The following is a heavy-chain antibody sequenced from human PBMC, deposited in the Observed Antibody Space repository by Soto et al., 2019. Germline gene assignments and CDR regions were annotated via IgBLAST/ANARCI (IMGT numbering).Heavy chain of an antibody. D-gene: IGHD3-3*01. CDR2: ISYDGSNK. Sequence: QVQLVESGGGVVQPGRSLRLSCAASGFTFSSYGMHWVRQAPGKGLEWVAVISYDGSNKYYADSVKGRFTISRDNFKNTLYLQMNSVRAEDTAVYYCAKDQRRLELDYWGQGTLVTVFS. CDR1: GFTFSSYG. V-gene: IGHV3-30*18. J-gene: IGHJ4*02. CDR3: AKDQRRLELDY.